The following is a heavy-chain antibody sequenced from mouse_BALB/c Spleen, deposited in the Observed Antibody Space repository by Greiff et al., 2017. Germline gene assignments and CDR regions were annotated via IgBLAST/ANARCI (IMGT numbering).Heavy chain of an antibody. CDR2: ISYSGST. CDR3: ASLWDWYFDV. CDR1: GYSITSDYA. V-gene: IGHV3-2*02. J-gene: IGHJ1*01. D-gene: IGHD6-2*01. Sequence: EVQGVESGPGLVKPSQSLSLTCTVTGYSITSDYAWTWIRQFPGNKLEWMGYISYSGSTSYNPSLKSRISITRDTSKNQFFLQLNSVTTEDTATYYCASLWDWYFDVWGAGTTVTVSS.